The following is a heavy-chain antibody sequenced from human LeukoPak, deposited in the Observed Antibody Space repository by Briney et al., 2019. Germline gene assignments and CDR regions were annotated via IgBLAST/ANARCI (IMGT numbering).Heavy chain of an antibody. Sequence: PGGSLRLSCAASGFTFSSYGMHWVRQAPGKGLEWVAVIWYDGSNKYYADSVKGRFTISRDNSKNTLYLQMNSLRAEDTAVYYCARVGSGSIHFDYWSQGTLVTVSS. J-gene: IGHJ4*02. CDR1: GFTFSSYG. CDR3: ARVGSGSIHFDY. CDR2: IWYDGSNK. D-gene: IGHD3-10*01. V-gene: IGHV3-33*01.